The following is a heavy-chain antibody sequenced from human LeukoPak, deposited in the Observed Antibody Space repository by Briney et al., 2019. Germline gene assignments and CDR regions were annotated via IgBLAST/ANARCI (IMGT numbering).Heavy chain of an antibody. V-gene: IGHV1-8*01. J-gene: IGHJ6*03. D-gene: IGHD3-10*01. CDR3: ARGTEITMVRGVKYYYYYYMDV. CDR1: GYTFTSYD. Sequence: ASVKVSCKASGYTFTSYDINWVRQATGQGLEWMGWMNPNSGNTGYAQKFQGRVTMTGNTSISTAYMELSSLRSEDTAVYYCARGTEITMVRGVKYYYYYYMDVWGKGTTVTVSS. CDR2: MNPNSGNT.